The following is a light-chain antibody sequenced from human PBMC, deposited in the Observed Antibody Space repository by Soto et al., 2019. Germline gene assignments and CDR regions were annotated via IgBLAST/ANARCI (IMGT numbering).Light chain of an antibody. J-gene: IGKJ4*01. CDR3: QHRNNWPLT. Sequence: DIVLTQSPATLSLSPGERATLSCRASQSVARYLAWYQQKPGQAPRLLIYDAYNRATGTRARFSGSGCVTDFTLTISSLAPEDFAVYYCQHRNNWPLTFGGGTKVAI. CDR2: DAY. V-gene: IGKV3-11*01. CDR1: QSVARY.